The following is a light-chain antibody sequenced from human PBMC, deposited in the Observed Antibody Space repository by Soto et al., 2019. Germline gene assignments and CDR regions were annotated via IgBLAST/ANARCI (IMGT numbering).Light chain of an antibody. CDR1: QSVSSNY. CDR3: QQYGSLFT. CDR2: GAS. Sequence: EIVLTQSPGTLSLSPGERATLSCRASQSVSSNYLAWYQQKPGQAPRLLIYGASSRATGIPDRFSGSGSGTDFTLTISRLEPEDFAVYYCQQYGSLFTFGPGTKVDIK. V-gene: IGKV3-20*01. J-gene: IGKJ3*01.